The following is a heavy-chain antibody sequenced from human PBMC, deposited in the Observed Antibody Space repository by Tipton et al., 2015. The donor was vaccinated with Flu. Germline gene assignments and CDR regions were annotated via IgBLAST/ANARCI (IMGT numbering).Heavy chain of an antibody. CDR1: GGSITNYY. J-gene: IGHJ4*02. CDR2: IYSSGST. Sequence: TLSLTCSVSGGSITNYYWSWIRQPPGKGLEWIGYIYSSGSTTYNPSLKSRVSMSADTSMNQFSLRLNSMTAADTAVYYCARDTIFGVAHWGQGTLVTVSS. D-gene: IGHD3-3*01. V-gene: IGHV4-59*01. CDR3: ARDTIFGVAH.